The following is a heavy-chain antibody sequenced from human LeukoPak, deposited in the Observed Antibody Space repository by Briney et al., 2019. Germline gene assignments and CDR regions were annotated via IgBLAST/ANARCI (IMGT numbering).Heavy chain of an antibody. Sequence: PSETLSLTCAVSGGSIGSSNWWSWVRQPPGKGLEWIGEIYHSGSTNYNPSLKSRVTISVDTSKNQFSLKLSSVTAADTAVYYCARGPRMTTIFGVVIMGLDYWGQGTLVTVSS. D-gene: IGHD3-3*01. CDR1: GGSIGSSNW. CDR2: IYHSGST. CDR3: ARGPRMTTIFGVVIMGLDY. V-gene: IGHV4-4*02. J-gene: IGHJ4*02.